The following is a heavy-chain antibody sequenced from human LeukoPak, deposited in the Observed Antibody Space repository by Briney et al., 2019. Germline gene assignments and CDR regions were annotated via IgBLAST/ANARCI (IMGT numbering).Heavy chain of an antibody. D-gene: IGHD3-22*01. CDR1: GFTFSSYW. CDR3: AKMDSSGYFASYLDV. J-gene: IGHJ6*04. Sequence: PGGSLRLSCAASGFTFSSYWMSWVRQAPGKGLEWVSGISANGGSTSYADSALGRFIISRDNSKSEVFLQMNSLSAGDTAVYYCAKMDSSGYFASYLDVWGKGTTVTVSS. V-gene: IGHV3-23*01. CDR2: ISANGGST.